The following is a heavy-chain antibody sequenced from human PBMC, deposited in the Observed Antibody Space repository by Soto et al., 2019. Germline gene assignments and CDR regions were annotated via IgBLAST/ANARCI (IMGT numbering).Heavy chain of an antibody. V-gene: IGHV1-69*08. CDR2: IIPILGIA. Sequence: QVQLVQSGAEVKKPGSSVKVSCKASGGTFSSYTISWVRQAPGQGLEWMGRIIPILGIANYAQKFQGRVTITADKSTSTAYMELSSLRSEDTAVYCCARDPPSTYYYGMDVWGQGTTITVSS. D-gene: IGHD4-17*01. CDR1: GGTFSSYT. J-gene: IGHJ6*02. CDR3: ARDPPSTYYYGMDV.